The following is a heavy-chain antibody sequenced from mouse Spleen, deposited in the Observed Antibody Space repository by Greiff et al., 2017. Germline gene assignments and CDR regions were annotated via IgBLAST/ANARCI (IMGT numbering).Heavy chain of an antibody. CDR1: GYTFTSYW. V-gene: IGHV1-50*01. J-gene: IGHJ2*01. CDR2: IDPSDSYT. CDR3: AKYYDGSYSY. D-gene: IGHD1-1*01. Sequence: VQLQQPGAELVKPGASVKLSCKASGYTFTSYWMQWVKQRPGQGLEWIGEIDPSDSYTNYNQKFKGKATLTVDTSSSTAYMQLSSLTSEDSAVYYCAKYYDGSYSYWGQGTTLTVSS.